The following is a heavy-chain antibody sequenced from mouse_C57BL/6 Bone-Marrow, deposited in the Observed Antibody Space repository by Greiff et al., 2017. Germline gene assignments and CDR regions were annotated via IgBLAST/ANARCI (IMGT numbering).Heavy chain of an antibody. J-gene: IGHJ4*01. CDR2: IYPGSGST. CDR1: GYTFTSYW. Sequence: VQLQQPGAELVKPGASVKMSCTASGYTFTSYWITWVKQRPGQGLEWIGDIYPGSGSTNYNEKFKSKATLTVDPSSSKAYMQLSSLTSEDSAVYYCARGYYGFYAMDYWGQGTSVTVSS. CDR3: ARGYYGFYAMDY. V-gene: IGHV1-55*01. D-gene: IGHD1-1*01.